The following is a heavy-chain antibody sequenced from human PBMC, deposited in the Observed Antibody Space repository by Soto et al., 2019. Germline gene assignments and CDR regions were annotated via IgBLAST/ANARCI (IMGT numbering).Heavy chain of an antibody. V-gene: IGHV1-3*01. CDR1: GYNFITYP. J-gene: IGHJ4*02. CDR2: INAGDDKT. CDR3: APYPFTLLRGVIPYLAH. D-gene: IGHD3-10*01. Sequence: ASMKASCKASGYNFITYPLHWVRQAPGQRPEWMGWINAGDDKTQYSHKFQGRFTITRDTSASTGYMQLNILRSEDTAVYYFAPYPFTLLRGVIPYLAHCGQGNLVPVSS.